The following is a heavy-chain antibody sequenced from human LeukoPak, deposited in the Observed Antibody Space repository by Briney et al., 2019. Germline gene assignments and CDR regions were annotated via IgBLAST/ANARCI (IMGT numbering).Heavy chain of an antibody. V-gene: IGHV3-21*01. Sequence: PGGSLRLSCAASGFTFSSYSMNWVHQAPGKGLEWVSSISSSSSYIYYADSVKGRFTISRDNAKNSLYLQMNSLRVEDTAVYYCARDPRPTAFDYWGQGTLVTVSS. J-gene: IGHJ4*02. D-gene: IGHD4-17*01. CDR3: ARDPRPTAFDY. CDR1: GFTFSSYS. CDR2: ISSSSSYI.